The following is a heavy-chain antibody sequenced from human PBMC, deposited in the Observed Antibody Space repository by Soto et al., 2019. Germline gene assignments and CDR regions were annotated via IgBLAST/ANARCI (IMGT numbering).Heavy chain of an antibody. CDR3: ARQLPYYGMDV. CDR2: IYYSGST. CDR1: GGSISSSSYY. Sequence: QLQLQESGPGLVKPSETLSLTCTVSGGSISSSSYYWGWIRQPPGKGLEWIGSIYYSGSTYYNPSLKSRVTISVDTSKNQFSLKLSSVTAADTAVYYCARQLPYYGMDVWRQGTTVTVSS. D-gene: IGHD1-26*01. J-gene: IGHJ6*02. V-gene: IGHV4-39*01.